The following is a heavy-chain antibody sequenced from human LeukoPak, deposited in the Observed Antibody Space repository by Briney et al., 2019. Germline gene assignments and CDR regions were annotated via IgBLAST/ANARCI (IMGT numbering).Heavy chain of an antibody. CDR3: ARLLSSGWYVRSYYYGMDV. D-gene: IGHD6-19*01. J-gene: IGHJ6*02. Sequence: ASVKVSCKASGYTFTGYYMHWVRQAPGQGLEWMGWINPNSGGTNYAQKFQGRVTMTRDTSISTAYMELSRPRSDDTAVYYCARLLSSGWYVRSYYYGMDVWGQGTTVTVSS. CDR2: INPNSGGT. CDR1: GYTFTGYY. V-gene: IGHV1-2*02.